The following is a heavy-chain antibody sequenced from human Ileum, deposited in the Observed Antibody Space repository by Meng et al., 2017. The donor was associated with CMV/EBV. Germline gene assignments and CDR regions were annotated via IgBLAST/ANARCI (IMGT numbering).Heavy chain of an antibody. CDR2: IFNSGRT. CDR3: ARDHTTMINDAGLGYFRLDP. J-gene: IGHJ5*02. Sequence: YWAGIRQPPGGGLEWIGNIFNSGRTSYNSSLKSRVTISIDTSKNQFSLKLRSVTAADTAVYYCARDHTTMINDAGLGYFRLDPWGQGALVTVS. V-gene: IGHV4-39*07. CDR1: Y. D-gene: IGHD3-22*01.